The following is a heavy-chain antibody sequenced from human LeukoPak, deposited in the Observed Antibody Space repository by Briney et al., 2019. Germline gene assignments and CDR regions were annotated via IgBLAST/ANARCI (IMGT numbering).Heavy chain of an antibody. CDR2: IYYSGST. D-gene: IGHD3-10*02. J-gene: IGHJ6*04. CDR3: ARSPMVGYYYGMDV. CDR1: GGSISSYY. V-gene: IGHV4-59*01. Sequence: SEPLSLTCTVSGGSISSYYWSWIRQPPGKGLEWIGHIYYSGSTNHNPSLKSRVTISVDTSKKQFSLKLSSVTAADTAVYYCARSPMVGYYYGMDVWGKGTTVTVSS.